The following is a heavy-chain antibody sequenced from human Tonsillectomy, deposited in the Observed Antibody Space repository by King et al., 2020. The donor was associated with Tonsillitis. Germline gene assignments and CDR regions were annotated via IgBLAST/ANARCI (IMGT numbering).Heavy chain of an antibody. J-gene: IGHJ4*02. D-gene: IGHD3-10*01. CDR3: TNGGRRDTLVGGGTSDF. CDR1: GITFSNYA. CDR2: ISGSGAST. Sequence: VQLVESGGGLVQPGGSLRLSCAASGITFSNYAMSWVRQAPGKGLEWVSGISGSGASTKYTDSVKGRFTISRDNSKNKLYLQMNSLRADATAVYYFTNGGRRDTLVGGGTSDFWGQGTLVTVSS. V-gene: IGHV3-23*04.